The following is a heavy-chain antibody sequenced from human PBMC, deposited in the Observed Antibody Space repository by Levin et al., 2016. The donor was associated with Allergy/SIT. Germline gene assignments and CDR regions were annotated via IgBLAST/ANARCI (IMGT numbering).Heavy chain of an antibody. CDR2: INHSGST. V-gene: IGHV4-34*01. CDR3: ATGLGELSLSPNYYGMDV. Sequence: SETLSLTCAVYGGSFSGYYWSWIRQPPGKGLEWIGEINHSGSTNYNPSLKSRVTISVDTSKNQFSLKLSSVTAADTAVYYCATGLGELSLSPNYYGMDVWGQGTTVTVSS. CDR1: GGSFSGYY. D-gene: IGHD3-16*02. J-gene: IGHJ6*02.